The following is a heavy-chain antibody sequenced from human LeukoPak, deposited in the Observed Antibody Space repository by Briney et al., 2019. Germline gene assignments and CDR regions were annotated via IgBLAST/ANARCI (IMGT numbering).Heavy chain of an antibody. CDR2: IHPNNGAT. D-gene: IGHD3-10*01. CDR1: GYTFTGSGWY. CDR3: ARDGPAQMVDFDY. Sequence: GASVKVSCKASGYTFTGSGWYLYWLRQAPGQGLECVGGIHPNNGATLYAQKFQGRVAMTTDTSISTAYMELSRLRPDDTAMYYCARDGPAQMVDFDYWGQGTLVTVSS. V-gene: IGHV1-2*02. J-gene: IGHJ4*02.